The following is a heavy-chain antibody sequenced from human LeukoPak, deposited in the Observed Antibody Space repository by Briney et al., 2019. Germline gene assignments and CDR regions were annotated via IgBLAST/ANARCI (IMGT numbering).Heavy chain of an antibody. Sequence: SETLSPTCAVYGGSFSGYYWSWIRQPPGKGLEWIGEINHSGSTNYNPSLKSRVTISVDTSKNQFSLKLSSVTAADTAVYYCARVSQVSYDSSGYRFDYWGQGTLVTVSS. CDR1: GGSFSGYY. J-gene: IGHJ4*02. D-gene: IGHD3-22*01. V-gene: IGHV4-34*01. CDR3: ARVSQVSYDSSGYRFDY. CDR2: INHSGST.